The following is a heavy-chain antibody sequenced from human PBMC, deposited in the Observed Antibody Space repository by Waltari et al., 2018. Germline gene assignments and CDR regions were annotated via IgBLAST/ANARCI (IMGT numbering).Heavy chain of an antibody. CDR1: GFSFSRYE. J-gene: IGHJ4*02. CDR3: ARPRSVAFFDY. CDR2: ISSSGSTL. D-gene: IGHD5-12*01. V-gene: IGHV3-48*03. Sequence: EVQLLESGGGVGQPGGSLILSCAASGFSFSRYEINWVPQAPGKGLEWLSYISSSGSTLYYADSVKGRFTISRDNTKNSLYLQMNSLRAEDTGVYYCARPRSVAFFDYWGQGTLVTVSS.